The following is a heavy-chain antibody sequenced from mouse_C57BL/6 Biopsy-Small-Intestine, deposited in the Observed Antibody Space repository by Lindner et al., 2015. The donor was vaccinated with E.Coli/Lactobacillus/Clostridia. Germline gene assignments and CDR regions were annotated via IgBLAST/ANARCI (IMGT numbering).Heavy chain of an antibody. CDR2: INPNTGGT. CDR3: TTQTPRDLDFWSGGGQY. J-gene: IGHJ4*01. D-gene: IGHD1-1*02. V-gene: IGHV1-72*04. CDR1: GYTFTGYY. Sequence: SVKVSCKASGYTFTGYYIHWVRQAPGQGLEWMGWINPNTGGTKSAQKFQGSVTMSRDTSISTAYMEVNSLRLDDTAVYYCTTQTPRDLDFWSGGGQYWGQGTLVTVSS.